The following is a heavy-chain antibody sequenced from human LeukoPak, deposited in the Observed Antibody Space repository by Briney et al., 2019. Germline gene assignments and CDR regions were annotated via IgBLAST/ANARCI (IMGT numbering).Heavy chain of an antibody. Sequence: SGGSLRLSCVASGFTFSSYAMSWVRQAPGKGLEWVSVIYNDGNTYYADSVKGRFTISRDNSKNTLYLQMNSLRAEDTAVYYCARDGALGLWGQGTLVTVSS. V-gene: IGHV3-53*01. CDR2: IYNDGNT. CDR3: ARDGALGL. CDR1: GFTFSSYA. D-gene: IGHD3/OR15-3a*01. J-gene: IGHJ4*02.